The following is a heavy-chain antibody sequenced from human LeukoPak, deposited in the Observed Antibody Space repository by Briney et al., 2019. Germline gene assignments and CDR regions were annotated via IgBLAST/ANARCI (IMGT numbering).Heavy chain of an antibody. V-gene: IGHV4-39*01. J-gene: IGHJ4*02. CDR3: ARHRSCISTTCYAGAVNY. CDR2: IYYSGST. Sequence: SETLSLTCTVSGGSISSSSYYWGWIRQPPGKGLEWIGSIYYSGSTYYNPSLRSRVTISVDTPKNQFSLKLSAVTAADTAVYYCARHRSCISTTCYAGAVNYWGQGTLVTVSS. D-gene: IGHD2-2*01. CDR1: GGSISSSSYY.